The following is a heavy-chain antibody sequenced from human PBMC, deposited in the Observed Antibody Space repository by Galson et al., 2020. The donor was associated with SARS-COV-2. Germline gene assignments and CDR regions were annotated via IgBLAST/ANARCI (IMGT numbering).Heavy chain of an antibody. J-gene: IGHJ6*02. CDR1: GFTFSSYT. V-gene: IGHV3-21*01. D-gene: IGHD1-26*01. CDR2: ISSNSDYI. Sequence: GGSLRLSCAVSGFTFSSYTMNWVRQAPGKGLEWVSAISSNSDYIYYADSLKGRFTISRDNGKNSLYLQMNSLRAEDTAVYYCARDASWAMFGIDVWGQGTTVTVSS. CDR3: ARDASWAMFGIDV.